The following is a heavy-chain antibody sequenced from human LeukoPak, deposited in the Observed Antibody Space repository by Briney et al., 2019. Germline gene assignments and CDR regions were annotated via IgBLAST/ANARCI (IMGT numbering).Heavy chain of an antibody. CDR2: ISGNGLGT. CDR3: AKDANYLRSSGYLIPIDF. J-gene: IGHJ4*02. CDR1: GFTFSRNA. D-gene: IGHD3-22*01. V-gene: IGHV3-23*01. Sequence: PGGSLRLSCAASGFTFSRNAMNWVRQAPGKGLEWVAAISGNGLGTYYADSVKGRFNISRDNSRNTLYLQMNSLRIEDTAFYYCAKDANYLRSSGYLIPIDFWGQGTLVSGAS.